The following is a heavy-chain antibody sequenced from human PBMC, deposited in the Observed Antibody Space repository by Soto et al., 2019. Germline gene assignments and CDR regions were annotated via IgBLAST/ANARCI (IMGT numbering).Heavy chain of an antibody. J-gene: IGHJ4*02. CDR3: ARTSRFDS. CDR2: INPSGST. Sequence: QVQLQQWGAGLLKPSETLSLTCAVYGGSFSGYYWSWIRQPPGKGLEWIGEINPSGSTNYNPSLKSRVSISVGTSKNQFSLKMSSVTAADTAVYYCARTSRFDSWGQGTLVTVSS. V-gene: IGHV4-34*01. CDR1: GGSFSGYY. D-gene: IGHD6-6*01.